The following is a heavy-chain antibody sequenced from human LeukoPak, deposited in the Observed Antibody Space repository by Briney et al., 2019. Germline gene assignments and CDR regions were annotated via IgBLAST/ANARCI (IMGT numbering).Heavy chain of an antibody. CDR1: GFTFSSYG. Sequence: GGSLRLSCAASGFTFSSYGMHWVRQAPGKGLEWVAVIWYDGSNKYYADSVKGRFTISRDNSKNTLYLQMNSLRAEDTAVYYCAREPTYYDFWSGYFPSGYFDYWGQGTLVTVSS. D-gene: IGHD3-3*01. J-gene: IGHJ4*02. CDR2: IWYDGSNK. CDR3: AREPTYYDFWSGYFPSGYFDY. V-gene: IGHV3-33*01.